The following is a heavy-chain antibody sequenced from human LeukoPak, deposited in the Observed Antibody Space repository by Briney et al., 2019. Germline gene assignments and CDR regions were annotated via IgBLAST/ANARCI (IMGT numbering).Heavy chain of an antibody. J-gene: IGHJ5*02. Sequence: GASVKVSCKASGYTFTDYSMHWVRQAPGQGLEWMGWINPNSGGTKYAQKFQGRVTMTRDTSISTGYMEVSRPISDDTAVYYCARDPAGIPAAIGGWFDPWGPGTLVTVSS. V-gene: IGHV1-2*02. CDR1: GYTFTDYS. D-gene: IGHD2-2*02. CDR3: ARDPAGIPAAIGGWFDP. CDR2: INPNSGGT.